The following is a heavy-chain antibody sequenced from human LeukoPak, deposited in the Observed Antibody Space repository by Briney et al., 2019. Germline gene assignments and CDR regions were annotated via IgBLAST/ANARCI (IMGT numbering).Heavy chain of an antibody. CDR1: GGSFSTYY. V-gene: IGHV4-59*08. CDR2: IYYSGST. J-gene: IGHJ4*02. Sequence: SETLSLTCTVSGGSFSTYYWSWIRQPPGKGLEWIGYIYYSGSTDYNPSLKSRVTISGDTSKNQFSLKLSSVTAADTAVYYCSRASYGDHFDYWGQGTLVTVSS. D-gene: IGHD3-16*01. CDR3: SRASYGDHFDY.